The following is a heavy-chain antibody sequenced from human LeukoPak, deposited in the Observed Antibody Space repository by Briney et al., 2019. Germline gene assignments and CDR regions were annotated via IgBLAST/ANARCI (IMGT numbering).Heavy chain of an antibody. CDR2: ISYDGSNK. J-gene: IGHJ6*02. D-gene: IGHD5-18*01. Sequence: GGSLRLSCAASGFTFSNYAMHGVRQARGKGREGGAVISYDGSNKYYADSVKGRFTISRDNSQNTLYLQMNSLTAEDPAVYYCARVGNVDTAMARYYYYGMDVWGQGTTVTVSS. CDR1: GFTFSNYA. V-gene: IGHV3-30*14. CDR3: ARVGNVDTAMARYYYYGMDV.